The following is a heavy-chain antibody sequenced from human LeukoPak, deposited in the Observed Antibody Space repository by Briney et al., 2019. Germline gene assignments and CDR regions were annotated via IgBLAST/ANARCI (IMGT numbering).Heavy chain of an antibody. V-gene: IGHV4-39*01. CDR1: GGSISSSSYY. J-gene: IGHJ5*02. Sequence: SETLSLTCTVSGGSISSSSYYWSWIRQPPGKGLEWIGSIYYSGSTYYNPSLKSRFTISVHTSKNQFSLKLSSVTAADTAVYYCARSLVRRGNWFDPWGQGTLVTVSS. D-gene: IGHD2-2*01. CDR3: ARSLVRRGNWFDP. CDR2: IYYSGST.